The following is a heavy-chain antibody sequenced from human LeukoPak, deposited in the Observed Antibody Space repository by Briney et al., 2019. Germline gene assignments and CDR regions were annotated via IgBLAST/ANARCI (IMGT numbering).Heavy chain of an antibody. Sequence: SETLSLTCTVSGGSISSYYWSWIRQPPGKGLEWIGYIYYSGSTNYNPSLKSRVTISVDTSKNQFSLKLSSVTAADTALYYCAKDYSVAGTFESPDYWGQGTLVTVSS. V-gene: IGHV4-59*01. J-gene: IGHJ4*02. CDR2: IYYSGST. D-gene: IGHD6-19*01. CDR1: GGSISSYY. CDR3: AKDYSVAGTFESPDY.